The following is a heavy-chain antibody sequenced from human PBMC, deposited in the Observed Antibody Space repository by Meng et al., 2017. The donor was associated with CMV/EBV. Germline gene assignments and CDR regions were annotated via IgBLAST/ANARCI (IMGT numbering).Heavy chain of an antibody. V-gene: IGHV4-34*01. J-gene: IGHJ6*02. Sequence: SETLSLTCAVYGGSFSGYYWSWIRQPPGKGLEWIGEINHSGSTNYNPSLKSRVTISVDTSKNQFSLKLSSVTAADTAVYYCARGYRSSSVRYSSGWYGSYYYYGMDVWGQGTTVTVSS. CDR2: INHSGST. CDR1: GGSFSGYY. D-gene: IGHD6-19*01. CDR3: ARGYRSSSVRYSSGWYGSYYYYGMDV.